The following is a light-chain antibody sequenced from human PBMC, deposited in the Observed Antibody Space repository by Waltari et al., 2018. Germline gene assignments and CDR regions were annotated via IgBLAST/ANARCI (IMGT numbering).Light chain of an antibody. CDR2: EVS. CDR3: CSFANDSRV. CDR1: TSDIGTYDV. J-gene: IGLJ3*02. V-gene: IGLV2-23*02. Sequence: QSALPQPASVSGSPGQSITISCTGTTSDIGTYDVVSWFQQRPGTAPQLLISEVSKRPSQISQRFSGSKSGNTASLTISGLQAEDEADYYCCSFANDSRVFGGGTKVTVL.